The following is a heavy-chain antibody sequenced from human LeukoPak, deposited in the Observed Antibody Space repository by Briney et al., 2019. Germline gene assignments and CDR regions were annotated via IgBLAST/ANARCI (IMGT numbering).Heavy chain of an antibody. CDR2: INAYNGNT. D-gene: IGHD1-26*01. CDR1: GYTFISYG. CDR3: AREMGGSYHYFDY. J-gene: IGHJ4*02. V-gene: IGHV1-18*01. Sequence: ASVKVSCKASGYTFISYGVIWVRLAPGQGLEWMGWINAYNGNTNYAQKLQGRVTMTTDTSTSTAYMELRSLRSDDTAVYYCAREMGGSYHYFDYWGQGTLVTVSS.